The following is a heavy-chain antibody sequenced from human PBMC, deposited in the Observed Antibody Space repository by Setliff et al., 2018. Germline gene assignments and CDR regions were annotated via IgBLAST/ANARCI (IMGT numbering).Heavy chain of an antibody. CDR1: GASIRSGTFY. Sequence: SETLSLTCTVSGASIRSGTFYWSLIRLHPGKGLEWIGYISYSGNTYYNPSFEGRLALSVDASMNQFSLRLNSVTAADSAIYYCARDRSALVRGVVHHNYFDPWGQGNKVTVSS. V-gene: IGHV4-31*03. CDR2: ISYSGNT. D-gene: IGHD3-10*01. CDR3: ARDRSALVRGVVHHNYFDP. J-gene: IGHJ5*02.